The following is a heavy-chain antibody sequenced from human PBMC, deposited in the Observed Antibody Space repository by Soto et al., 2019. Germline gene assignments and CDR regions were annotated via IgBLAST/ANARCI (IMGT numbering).Heavy chain of an antibody. CDR3: ARPGGSGWFYFDS. CDR1: GDSITSSSHY. D-gene: IGHD6-13*01. J-gene: IGHJ4*02. CDR2: IYYDGNT. V-gene: IGHV4-39*02. Sequence: PSETLSLTCTVSGDSITSSSHYWGWIRQPPGKGLECIANIYYDGNTYYNPSLKSRVTISVDTSKNHFSLKLTSVTAADTAVYYCARPGGSGWFYFDSWGQGSQVTVSS.